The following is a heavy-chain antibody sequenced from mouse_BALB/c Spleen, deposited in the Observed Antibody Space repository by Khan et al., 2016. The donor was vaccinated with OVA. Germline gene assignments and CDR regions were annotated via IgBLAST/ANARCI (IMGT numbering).Heavy chain of an antibody. Sequence: VQLKQSGPGLVKPSQSLSLTCTVTGYSITSDYAWNWIRQFPGNKLEWMGYISYSGNTKYNPSLKSRISITRDTSKNQFFLQLNFVTIEDTATYYCESIQGGDFDYWGQGTTLTVSS. CDR2: ISYSGNT. CDR3: ESIQGGDFDY. J-gene: IGHJ2*01. V-gene: IGHV3-2*02. D-gene: IGHD3-2*02. CDR1: GYSITSDYA.